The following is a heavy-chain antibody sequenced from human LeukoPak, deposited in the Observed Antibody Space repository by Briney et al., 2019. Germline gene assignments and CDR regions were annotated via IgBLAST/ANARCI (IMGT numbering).Heavy chain of an antibody. CDR2: IYSAGST. V-gene: IGHV3-53*01. J-gene: IGHJ4*02. Sequence: GGSLRLSCAASGFTFSSYSMNWVRQAPGKGLEWVSVIYSAGSTYYADSVKGRFTISRDNSKNTLYLQMNSLRVEDTAVYYCARFFSGSYYFDYWGQGTLVTVSS. D-gene: IGHD1-26*01. CDR1: GFTFSSYS. CDR3: ARFFSGSYYFDY.